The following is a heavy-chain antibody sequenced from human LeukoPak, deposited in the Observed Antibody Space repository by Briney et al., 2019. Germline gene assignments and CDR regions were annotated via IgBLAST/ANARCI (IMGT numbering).Heavy chain of an antibody. V-gene: IGHV4-34*01. CDR1: GGSFSGYY. J-gene: IGHJ5*02. CDR2: INHSGST. Sequence: PSETLSLTCAVYGGSFSGYYWSWIRQPPGKGLEWIGEINHSGSTNYNPSLKSRVTISVDTSKNQFSLKLSSVTAADTAVYYCARGGTWLLLVLHWFDPWGQGTLVTVSS. D-gene: IGHD5-12*01. CDR3: ARGGTWLLLVLHWFDP.